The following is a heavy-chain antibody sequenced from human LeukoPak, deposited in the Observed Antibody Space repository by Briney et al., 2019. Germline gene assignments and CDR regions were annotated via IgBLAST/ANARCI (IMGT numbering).Heavy chain of an antibody. CDR2: ISSSSSTI. CDR3: AREYYDILTGYLSYFDY. CDR1: GFTFSSYS. Sequence: GGSLRLSCAASGFTFSSYSMNWVRQAPGKGLEWVSYISSSSSTIYYADSVKGRFTISRDNSKNTLYLQMNSLRAEDTAVYYCAREYYDILTGYLSYFDYWGQGTLVTVSS. J-gene: IGHJ4*02. D-gene: IGHD3-9*01. V-gene: IGHV3-48*01.